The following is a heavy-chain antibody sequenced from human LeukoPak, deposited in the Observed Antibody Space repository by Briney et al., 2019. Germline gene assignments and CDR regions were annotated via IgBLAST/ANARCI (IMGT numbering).Heavy chain of an antibody. CDR1: GYTFTSYY. Sequence: ASVKVSCKASGYTFTSYYMHWARQAPGQGLEWMGIINPSGGSTSYAQKFQGRVTMTRDTSTSTVYMELSSLRSEDTAVYYCASYGSAYYGDYDYWGQGTLVTVSS. V-gene: IGHV1-46*01. J-gene: IGHJ4*02. D-gene: IGHD4-17*01. CDR3: ASYGSAYYGDYDY. CDR2: INPSGGST.